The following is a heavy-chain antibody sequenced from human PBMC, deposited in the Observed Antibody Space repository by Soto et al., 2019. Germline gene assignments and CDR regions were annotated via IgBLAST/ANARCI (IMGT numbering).Heavy chain of an antibody. D-gene: IGHD3-16*01. CDR1: GYTVTSYG. V-gene: IGHV1-18*01. CDR3: ARMETFGSLNWFDP. J-gene: IGHJ5*02. Sequence: ASVKVSCKACGYTVTSYGISKVRQAPGQGLEWMGWISAYNGDTGYAQEFQGRVTMTRDISIATAYMELSSLRSDDTAIYYCARMETFGSLNWFDPWGQGTLVTVSS. CDR2: ISAYNGDT.